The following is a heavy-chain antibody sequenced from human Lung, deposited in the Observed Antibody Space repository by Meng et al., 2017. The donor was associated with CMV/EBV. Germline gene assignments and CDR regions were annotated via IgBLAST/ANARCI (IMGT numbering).Heavy chain of an antibody. J-gene: IGHJ6*02. CDR1: GFTLSRYD. CDR2: IGSRGDT. CDR3: GRKIPVSGMDV. D-gene: IGHD1-26*01. Sequence: SCAASGFTLSRYDIHWARQATGKGLEWVSGIGSRGDTHYADSVKGRFTISRENAKNSVYLQENSVRAGDTAVYYCGRKIPVSGMDVWGQGTTVTVSS. V-gene: IGHV3-13*01.